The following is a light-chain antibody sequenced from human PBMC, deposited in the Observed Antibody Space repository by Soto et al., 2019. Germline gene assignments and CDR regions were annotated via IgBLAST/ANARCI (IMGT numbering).Light chain of an antibody. J-gene: IGKJ1*01. CDR2: DAS. CDR1: QSVSSS. Sequence: PGERATLSCRASQSVSSSFAWYQQRPGQAPRLLIYDASIRATGIPARFSGSGSGTDFTLTISSLEPEDFAIYFCQQRGNWWTFGQGTKVEI. V-gene: IGKV3-11*01. CDR3: QQRGNWWT.